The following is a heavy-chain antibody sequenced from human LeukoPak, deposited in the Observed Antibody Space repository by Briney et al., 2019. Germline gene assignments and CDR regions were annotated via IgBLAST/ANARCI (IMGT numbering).Heavy chain of an antibody. CDR2: ISGSGGIT. J-gene: IGHJ4*02. CDR3: ARARGYYYDSFDY. CDR1: GFTFSSYA. Sequence: GGSLRLSCAASGFTFSSYAMTWVRQAPGKGLEWVSIISGSGGITYYADSVKGRFTISRDNSNNTLYLQMNSLRAEDTAVYYCARARGYYYDSFDYWGQGTLVTISS. D-gene: IGHD3-22*01. V-gene: IGHV3-23*01.